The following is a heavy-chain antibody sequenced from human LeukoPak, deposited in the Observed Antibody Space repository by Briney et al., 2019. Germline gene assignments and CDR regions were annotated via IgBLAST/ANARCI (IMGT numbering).Heavy chain of an antibody. CDR1: GFTFSRYN. V-gene: IGHV3-21*01. J-gene: IGHJ4*02. CDR3: ARDSSGSYYFEY. Sequence: PGGSLRLSCAASGFTFSRYNMNWVRQAPGKGLEWVSFISSGSSYIYSADSVKGRFTISRDNAKNSLYLQMNSLRAEDTAVYYCARDSSGSYYFEYWGQGTLVTVSS. CDR2: ISSGSSYI. D-gene: IGHD1-26*01.